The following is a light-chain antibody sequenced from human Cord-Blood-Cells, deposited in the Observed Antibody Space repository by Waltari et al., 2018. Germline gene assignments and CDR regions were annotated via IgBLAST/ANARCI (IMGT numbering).Light chain of an antibody. CDR1: SGRSGSA. CDR3: QTWGTGIVV. V-gene: IGLV4-69*02. CDR2: LNSDGRH. J-gene: IGLJ2*01. Sequence: LALPHSPSASASLGASARLTYTLCSGRSGSASAWHQQQPEKRSRYLMKLNSDGRHRKGDGIPDRFSGSSSGAERYRTSASLQSEDEADYYCQTWGTGIVVFGGGTKLTVL.